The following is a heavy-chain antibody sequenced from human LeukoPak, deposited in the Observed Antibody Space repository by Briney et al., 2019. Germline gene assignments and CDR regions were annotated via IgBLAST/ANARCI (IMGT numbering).Heavy chain of an antibody. CDR2: ISDSGST. V-gene: IGHV4-34*01. Sequence: SETLSLTCAVYGGSFSGYYWSWIRQPPGKGLEWIGEISDSGSTNSNPSLKSRVTISVDTSKNQFSLKLSSVTAADTAVYYCAVYGDYPYYFDYWGQGTLVTVSS. J-gene: IGHJ4*02. CDR1: GGSFSGYY. D-gene: IGHD4-17*01. CDR3: AVYGDYPYYFDY.